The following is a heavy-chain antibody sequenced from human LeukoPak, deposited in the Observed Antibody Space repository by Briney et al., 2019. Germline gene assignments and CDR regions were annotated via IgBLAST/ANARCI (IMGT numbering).Heavy chain of an antibody. V-gene: IGHV3-74*01. CDR2: IASDGSST. CDR1: GFTLSNYG. CDR3: ARGRPHGNDY. D-gene: IGHD4-23*01. Sequence: GGSPRLSCAASGFTLSNYGMSWVRQAPGKGLVWVSRIASDGSSTTYADSVKGRFSISRDNAKNTLYLQMNSLRVEDTAVYYCARGRPHGNDYWGQGTLVTVSS. J-gene: IGHJ4*02.